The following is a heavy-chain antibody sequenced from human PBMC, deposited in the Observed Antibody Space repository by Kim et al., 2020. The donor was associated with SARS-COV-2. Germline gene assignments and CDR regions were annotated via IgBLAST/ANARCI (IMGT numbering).Heavy chain of an antibody. CDR3: AKVVTTVRNGMDV. V-gene: IGHV3-30*02. D-gene: IGHD4-17*01. Sequence: YGGSVKGRFTNSRDNSKNTLYVQMNSLRAEDTAVYYCAKVVTTVRNGMDVWGQGTTVTVSS. J-gene: IGHJ6*02.